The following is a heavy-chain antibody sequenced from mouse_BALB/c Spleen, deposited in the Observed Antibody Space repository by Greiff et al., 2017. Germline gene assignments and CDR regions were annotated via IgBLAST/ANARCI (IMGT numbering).Heavy chain of an antibody. CDR1: GFTFSSYA. CDR3: ARPYYYGSRTHYFDY. CDR2: ISSGGSYT. Sequence: EVKLEESGGGLVKPGGSLKLSCAASGFTFSSYAMSWVRQSPEKRLEWVAEISSGGSYTYYPDTVTGRFTISRDNAKNTLYLEMSSLRSEDTAMYYCARPYYYGSRTHYFDYWGQGTTLTVSS. D-gene: IGHD1-1*01. V-gene: IGHV5-9-4*01. J-gene: IGHJ2*01.